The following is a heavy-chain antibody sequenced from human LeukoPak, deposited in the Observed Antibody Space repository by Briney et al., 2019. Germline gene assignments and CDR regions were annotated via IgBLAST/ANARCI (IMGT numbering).Heavy chain of an antibody. CDR1: GGTFSSYA. CDR3: AAAEKDSSERDAFDI. J-gene: IGHJ3*02. CDR2: IVVGSGNT. D-gene: IGHD3-22*01. Sequence: SVKVSCKASGGTFSSYAISWVRQARGQRLEWIGWIVVGSGNTNYAQKFQERVTITRDMSTSTAYMELSSLRSEDTAVYYCAAAEKDSSERDAFDIWGQGTMVTVSS. V-gene: IGHV1-58*02.